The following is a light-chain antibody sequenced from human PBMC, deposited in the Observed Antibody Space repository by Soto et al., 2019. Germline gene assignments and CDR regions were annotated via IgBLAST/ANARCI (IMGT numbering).Light chain of an antibody. CDR3: ATWDDTLNGRV. J-gene: IGLJ3*02. V-gene: IGLV1-44*01. CDR2: SDN. CDR1: SSNIGSNS. Sequence: QSVLTQPPSASGTPGQRVTIPCSGSSSNIGSNSVNWYHQVAGTAPKLLIHSDNQRPSGVPDRFSGSKSGTSASLAISGLQSGDEADYYCATWDDTLNGRVFGGGTKVTVL.